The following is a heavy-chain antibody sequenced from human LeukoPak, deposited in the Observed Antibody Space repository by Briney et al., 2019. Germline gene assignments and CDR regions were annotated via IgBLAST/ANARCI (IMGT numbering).Heavy chain of an antibody. J-gene: IGHJ4*02. CDR1: GFTFSSYS. CDR3: ASRVSNDY. Sequence: GGSLRLPCAASGFTFSSYSMNWVRQAPGKGLEWVSSISSSSSYIYYADSVKGRFTISRDNAKNSLYLQMNSLRAEDTAVCYCASRVSNDYWGQGTLVTVSS. D-gene: IGHD5/OR15-5a*01. CDR2: ISSSSSYI. V-gene: IGHV3-21*01.